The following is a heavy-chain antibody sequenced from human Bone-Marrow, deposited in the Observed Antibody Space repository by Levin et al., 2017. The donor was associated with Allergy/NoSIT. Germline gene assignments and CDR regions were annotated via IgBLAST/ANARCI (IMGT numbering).Heavy chain of an antibody. D-gene: IGHD1-14*01. V-gene: IGHV1-24*01. CDR1: GYSLSELS. CDR2: SDPENGDT. Sequence: KPGESLKISCKVSGYSLSELSIHWVRQSPGKGLEWVATSDPENGDTISAQRFQGRIDVTEDHSTDTAYLQLRSLRSEDTAVYYCATDVPRTSVVSQYSGLDVWGQGTTVTVSS. J-gene: IGHJ6*02. CDR3: ATDVPRTSVVSQYSGLDV.